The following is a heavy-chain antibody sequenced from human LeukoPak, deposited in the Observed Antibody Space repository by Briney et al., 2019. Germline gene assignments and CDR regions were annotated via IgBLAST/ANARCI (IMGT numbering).Heavy chain of an antibody. CDR1: GFTFTMYW. Sequence: GGSLRLSCAVSGFTFTMYWMHWVRQGPGKGLEWVSRITSDGSATGYADSVKGRFTISRHNSKNTLYLQMNSLRAEDTAVYYCARVLGYCSGGSCYDYWGQGTLVTVSS. V-gene: IGHV3-74*01. D-gene: IGHD2-15*01. CDR3: ARVLGYCSGGSCYDY. CDR2: ITSDGSAT. J-gene: IGHJ4*02.